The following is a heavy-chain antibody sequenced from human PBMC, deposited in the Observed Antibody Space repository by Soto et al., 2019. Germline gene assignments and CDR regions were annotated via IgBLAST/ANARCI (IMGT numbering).Heavy chain of an antibody. CDR1: GGSISSSSYY. V-gene: IGHV4-39*01. CDR3: ARFSLWGSSASDY. CDR2: IYYSGST. J-gene: IGHJ4*02. Sequence: QRQLQESGPGLVKPSETLSLTCTVSGGSISSSSYYWGWIRQPPGKGLEWIGSIYYSGSTYYNPSLKSRVTISVDTSKNQFSLKLSSVTAADTAVYYCARFSLWGSSASDYWGQGTLVTVSS. D-gene: IGHD6-6*01.